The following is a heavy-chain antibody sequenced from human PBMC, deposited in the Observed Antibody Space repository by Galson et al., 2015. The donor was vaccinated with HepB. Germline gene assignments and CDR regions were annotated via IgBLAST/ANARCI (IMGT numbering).Heavy chain of an antibody. CDR3: ARTSVYAHSVYADFEY. Sequence: SLRLSCATAGFIFSEHYIDWARQAPGKGLEWVGRSRNKARSYSTEYAASVKGRFTISRDHSKNSVSLQMNRLRTEDTAVYFCARTSVYAHSVYADFEYWGQGTLVTVSS. CDR2: SRNKARSYST. J-gene: IGHJ4*02. V-gene: IGHV3-72*01. D-gene: IGHD5/OR15-5a*01. CDR1: GFIFSEHY.